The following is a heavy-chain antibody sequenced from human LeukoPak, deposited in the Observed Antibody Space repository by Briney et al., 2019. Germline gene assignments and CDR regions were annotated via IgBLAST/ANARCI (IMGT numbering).Heavy chain of an antibody. CDR2: INPSGGST. D-gene: IGHD4-17*01. CDR1: GYTFTSSY. V-gene: IGHV1-46*01. CDR3: ARDDGYGDYVVGAFDL. Sequence: ASVKVSCKAPGYTFTSSYMHWVRQAPGQGFEWMGVINPSGGSTTYAQKFQGRVTMTGDTSTSIVYMELSSLRSEDTAVYYCARDDGYGDYVVGAFDLWGQGTRVTVSS. J-gene: IGHJ3*01.